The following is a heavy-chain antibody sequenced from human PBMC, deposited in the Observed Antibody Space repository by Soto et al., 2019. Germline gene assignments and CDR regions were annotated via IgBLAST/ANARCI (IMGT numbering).Heavy chain of an antibody. CDR1: GGSISSGGYS. D-gene: IGHD5-18*01. CDR3: AAGGGGDSYGFYWFDP. J-gene: IGHJ5*02. Sequence: SETLSLTCAVSGGSISSGGYSWSWIRQPPGKGLEWIGYIYHSGSTYYNPSLKSRVTISVDRSKNQFSLKLSSVTAADTAVYYCAAGGGGDSYGFYWFDPWGQGTLVTVSS. CDR2: IYHSGST. V-gene: IGHV4-30-2*01.